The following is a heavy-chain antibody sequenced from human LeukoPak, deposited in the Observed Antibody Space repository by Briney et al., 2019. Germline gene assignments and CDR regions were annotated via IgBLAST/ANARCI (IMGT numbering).Heavy chain of an antibody. J-gene: IGHJ4*02. CDR2: ISSSSCTI. CDR3: SRDRGGSYSAIDY. V-gene: IGHV3-48*04. D-gene: IGHD1-26*01. Sequence: GGSLRLSCAASVFTFSSYSMNWVRQAPGKGLEWVSFISSSSCTIYYADSVKGRFTISRDNAKNSLYLQMNSLRAEDTAVYYCSRDRGGSYSAIDYWGQGTLVTVSS. CDR1: VFTFSSYS.